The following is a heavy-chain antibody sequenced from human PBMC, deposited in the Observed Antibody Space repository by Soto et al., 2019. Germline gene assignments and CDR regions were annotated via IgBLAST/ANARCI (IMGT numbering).Heavy chain of an antibody. V-gene: IGHV3-23*01. J-gene: IGHJ4*02. Sequence: EVQLLDSGGGLVQPGGSLRLSCAASGFTFSTYAMSWVRQAPGKGLEWVSTIGGGVGSAYYADSVKGRFTISRDNSKNTLYLQMNSLRAEDTAVYYCAKDRYCSGGSCYSDFDYWGQGTLVTVSS. CDR1: GFTFSTYA. CDR3: AKDRYCSGGSCYSDFDY. D-gene: IGHD2-15*01. CDR2: IGGGVGSA.